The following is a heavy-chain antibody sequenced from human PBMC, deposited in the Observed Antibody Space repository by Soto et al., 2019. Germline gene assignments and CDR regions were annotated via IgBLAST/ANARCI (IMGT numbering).Heavy chain of an antibody. V-gene: IGHV4-30-4*01. D-gene: IGHD3-10*01. CDR2: TYYSGST. Sequence: ASETLSLTCTVSGGSISSGYYYWSWIRQPPGKGLEWIGYTYYSGSTYYNPSLKSRVTIPVDTSKNQFSLKLSSVTAADTAVYYCARDRLKGSGSTYYYYGMDVWGQGTTVTVSS. CDR1: GGSISSGYYY. CDR3: ARDRLKGSGSTYYYYGMDV. J-gene: IGHJ6*02.